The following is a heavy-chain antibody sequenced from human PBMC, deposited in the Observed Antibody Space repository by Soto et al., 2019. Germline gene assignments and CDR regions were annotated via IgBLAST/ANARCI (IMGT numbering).Heavy chain of an antibody. CDR2: IRNKPNSYTT. Sequence: GGSLRLSCAASGFIFSDHYMDWVRQAPGKGLEWVGRIRNKPNSYTTEYAASVKGRFTISRDDSNNLLYLQMNSLKTEDTAVYYCVRVRGTYHAPLDYWGQGTLVTVSS. CDR1: GFIFSDHY. J-gene: IGHJ4*02. V-gene: IGHV3-72*01. D-gene: IGHD3-10*01. CDR3: VRVRGTYHAPLDY.